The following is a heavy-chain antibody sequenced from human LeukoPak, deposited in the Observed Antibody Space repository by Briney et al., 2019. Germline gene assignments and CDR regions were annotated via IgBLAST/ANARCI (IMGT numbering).Heavy chain of an antibody. D-gene: IGHD3-9*01. CDR2: IYYSGST. V-gene: IGHV4-59*01. Sequence: SETLSLTCTVSGGSISSYYWSWIRQPPGKGLEWIGYIYYSGSTNYNPSLKSRVTISVDTSKNQFSLELSSVTAADTAVYYCASALYYDILTGYYTLHAEYFQHWGQGTLVTVSS. CDR1: GGSISSYY. J-gene: IGHJ1*01. CDR3: ASALYYDILTGYYTLHAEYFQH.